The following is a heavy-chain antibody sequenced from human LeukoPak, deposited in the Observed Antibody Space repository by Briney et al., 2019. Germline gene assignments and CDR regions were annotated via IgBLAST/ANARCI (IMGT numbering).Heavy chain of an antibody. D-gene: IGHD2-21*02. CDR3: ARADIVVVTAILDY. J-gene: IGHJ4*02. V-gene: IGHV3-21*01. Sequence: GALRLSCAASGFTFSSYAMSWVRQAPGKGLEWVSSISSSSSYIYYADSVKGRFTISRDNAKSSLCLQMNSLRAEDTAVYYCARADIVVVTAILDYWGQGTLVTVSS. CDR2: ISSSSSYI. CDR1: GFTFSSYA.